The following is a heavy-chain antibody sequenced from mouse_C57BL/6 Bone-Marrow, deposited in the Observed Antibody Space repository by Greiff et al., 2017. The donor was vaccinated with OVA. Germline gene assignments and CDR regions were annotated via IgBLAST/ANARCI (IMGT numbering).Heavy chain of an antibody. D-gene: IGHD2-1*01. CDR1: GFTFTDYY. CDR2: IRNKANGYTT. CDR3: ARYSYYGNYGGFAY. Sequence: DVKLVESGGGLVQPGGSLNLSCAASGFTFTDYYMSWVRQPPGKALEWLGFIRNKANGYTTAYSASVKGRFTISRDNSQSILYLQMNALRAEDSATYYCARYSYYGNYGGFAYWGQGTLVTVSA. J-gene: IGHJ3*01. V-gene: IGHV7-3*01.